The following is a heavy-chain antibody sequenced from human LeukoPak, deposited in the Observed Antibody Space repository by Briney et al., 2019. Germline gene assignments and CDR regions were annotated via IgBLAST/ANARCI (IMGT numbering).Heavy chain of an antibody. CDR3: AKEPRRNDFWSGYHFDY. Sequence: GGSLRLSCAASGFTFSSYGMHWVRQAPGKGLEWVAFIRYDGSNKYYADSVKGRFTISRDNSKNTLYLQMNSLRAEDTAVYYCAKEPRRNDFWSGYHFDYWGQGTLVTVSS. J-gene: IGHJ4*02. D-gene: IGHD3-3*01. V-gene: IGHV3-30*02. CDR1: GFTFSSYG. CDR2: IRYDGSNK.